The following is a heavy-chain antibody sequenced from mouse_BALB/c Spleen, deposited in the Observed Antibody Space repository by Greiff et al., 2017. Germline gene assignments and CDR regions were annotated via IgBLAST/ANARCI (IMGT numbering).Heavy chain of an antibody. V-gene: IGHV3-2*02. D-gene: IGHD1-2*01. CDR2: ISYSGST. J-gene: IGHJ4*01. CDR3: ARSLYYGYGAMDY. Sequence: VQLKESGPGLVKPSQSLSLTCTVTGYSITSDYAWNWIRQFPGNKLEWMGYISYSGSTSYNPSLKSRISITRDTSKNQFFLQLNSVTTEDTATYYCARSLYYGYGAMDYWGQGTSVTVSS. CDR1: GYSITSDYA.